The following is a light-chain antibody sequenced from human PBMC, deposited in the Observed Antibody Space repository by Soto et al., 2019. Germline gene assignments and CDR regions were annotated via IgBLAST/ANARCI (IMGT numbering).Light chain of an antibody. CDR1: SSDVGAYDF. V-gene: IGLV2-14*01. Sequence: QSALPQPASVSGSPGQSITISCTGTSSDVGAYDFVSWYQQHPDKAPKLMIYDVSNRPSGVSDRFPGSKSGNTASLTISGLLAEDEADYYCTSYTSSNTLYVFGTGTKVTVL. J-gene: IGLJ1*01. CDR3: TSYTSSNTLYV. CDR2: DVS.